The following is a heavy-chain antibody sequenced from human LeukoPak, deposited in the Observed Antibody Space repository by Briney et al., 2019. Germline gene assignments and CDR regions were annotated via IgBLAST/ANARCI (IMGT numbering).Heavy chain of an antibody. V-gene: IGHV1-2*02. Sequence: ASVKVSCKASGYTFTGYYMHWVRQAPGQGLEWRGWINPNSGGTNYAQKFQGRVTMTRDTSISTAYMELSRVRSDDTAVYYCARDVVVVAAGGAFDIWGQGTMVTVSS. D-gene: IGHD2-15*01. J-gene: IGHJ3*02. CDR3: ARDVVVVAAGGAFDI. CDR2: INPNSGGT. CDR1: GYTFTGYY.